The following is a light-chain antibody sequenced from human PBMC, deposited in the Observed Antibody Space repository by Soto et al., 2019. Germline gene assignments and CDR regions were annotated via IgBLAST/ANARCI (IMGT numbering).Light chain of an antibody. J-gene: IGKJ4*01. V-gene: IGKV1-13*02. CDR1: QGIGSA. CDR3: LLFNTYPQA. CDR2: DAS. Sequence: AIQLTQSPSSLSASIGDRVTITCRASQGIGSALAWYQQAPGKPPKLLIFDASTLENGVPSRFSGGGSGTDFTLTISSLHPEDFATYYCLLFNTYPQAFGGGTKVEIK.